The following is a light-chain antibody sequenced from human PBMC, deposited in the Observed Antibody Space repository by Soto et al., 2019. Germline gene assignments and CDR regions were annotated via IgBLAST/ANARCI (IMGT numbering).Light chain of an antibody. CDR2: AAS. V-gene: IGKV3-11*01. CDR3: QQRSNWPVT. Sequence: EIVLTQSPVTLSLSPGERATLSCRASQSLSSYLAWYQQKPGQAPRLLIYAASNRATGIPARFSGSGSGTDFTLTISSLEPEDFAIYYCQQRSNWPVTFGQGTRLEMK. J-gene: IGKJ5*01. CDR1: QSLSSY.